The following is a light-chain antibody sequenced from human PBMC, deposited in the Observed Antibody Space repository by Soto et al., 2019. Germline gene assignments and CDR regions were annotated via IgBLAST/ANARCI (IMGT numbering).Light chain of an antibody. CDR1: QSVASNY. CDR3: QQYGSSSWT. J-gene: IGKJ1*01. V-gene: IGKV3-20*01. CDR2: AAS. Sequence: EIVLTQSPGTRSLSPGERVTLSCRASQSVASNYLAWYQQKPGQAPRLLIYAASGRATGIPDRFSGSGSGTDFTLTISRLEPEHFAVYYCQQYGSSSWTFGQGTKVEIK.